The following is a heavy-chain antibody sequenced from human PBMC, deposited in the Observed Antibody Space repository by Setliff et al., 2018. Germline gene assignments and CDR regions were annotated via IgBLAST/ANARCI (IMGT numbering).Heavy chain of an antibody. CDR1: GYTFTGYY. J-gene: IGHJ6*03. Sequence: ASVKVSCKASGYTFTGYYMHWVRQAPGQGLEWMGRINPNSGGTNYAQKFQGRVTMTRDTSISTAYMEMSRLRSDDTAVYYCARVKAPALYYYMDVWGKGTTVTVSS. CDR3: ARVKAPALYYYMDV. CDR2: INPNSGGT. V-gene: IGHV1-2*06. D-gene: IGHD3-16*02.